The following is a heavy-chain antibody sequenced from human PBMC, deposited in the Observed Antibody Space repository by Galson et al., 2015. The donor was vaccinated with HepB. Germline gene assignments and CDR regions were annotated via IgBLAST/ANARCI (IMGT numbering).Heavy chain of an antibody. CDR1: GFTFSSYG. Sequence: SLRLSCAASGFTFSSYGMHWVRQAPGKGLEWVAVIWYDGSNKYYADSVKGRFTISRDNSKNTLYLQMNSLRAEDTAVYYCAREGVLWFGSSPGGGYFDYWGQGTLVTVSS. V-gene: IGHV3-33*08. D-gene: IGHD3-10*01. CDR2: IWYDGSNK. CDR3: AREGVLWFGSSPGGGYFDY. J-gene: IGHJ4*02.